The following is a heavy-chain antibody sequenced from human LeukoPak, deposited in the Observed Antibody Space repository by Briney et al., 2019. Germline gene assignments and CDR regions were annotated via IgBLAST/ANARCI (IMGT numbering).Heavy chain of an antibody. Sequence: ASVKVSCKASGYTFTSYGISWVRQAPGQGLEWMGWISAYNGNTNYAQKLQGRVTMTTDTSTSTAYMELRSLRSDDTAVYYCAREGSGWYGYYYYYMDVWGKGTTVTVSS. V-gene: IGHV1-18*01. CDR2: ISAYNGNT. CDR3: AREGSGWYGYYYYYMDV. CDR1: GYTFTSYG. J-gene: IGHJ6*03. D-gene: IGHD6-19*01.